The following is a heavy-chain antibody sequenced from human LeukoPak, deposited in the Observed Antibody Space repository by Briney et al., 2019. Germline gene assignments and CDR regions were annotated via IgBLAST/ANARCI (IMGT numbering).Heavy chain of an antibody. V-gene: IGHV1-18*01. CDR1: GYTFTIYG. Sequence: ASVKVSFKASGYTFTIYGISWVRQAPGQGLEWMGWISAYNGNTNYAQKLQGRVTMTTDTSTSTAYMELRSLRSDDTAVYYCARARIVNYYDSSGYYYDYWGQGTLVTVSS. CDR2: ISAYNGNT. CDR3: ARARIVNYYDSSGYYYDY. D-gene: IGHD3-22*01. J-gene: IGHJ4*02.